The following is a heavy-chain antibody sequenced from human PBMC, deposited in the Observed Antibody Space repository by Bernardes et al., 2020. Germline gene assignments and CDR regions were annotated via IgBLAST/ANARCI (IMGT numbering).Heavy chain of an antibody. CDR3: ARGRTTVTTRAYYFDY. CDR2: INHSGST. CDR1: GGSFSGYY. Sequence: SETLSLTCAVYGGSFSGYYWSWIRQPPGKGLEWIGEINHSGSTNYNPSLKNRVTISVDTSKNQFSLQLSSVTAADTAVYYCARGRTTVTTRAYYFDYWGQGTLVTVSS. D-gene: IGHD4-17*01. V-gene: IGHV4-34*01. J-gene: IGHJ4*02.